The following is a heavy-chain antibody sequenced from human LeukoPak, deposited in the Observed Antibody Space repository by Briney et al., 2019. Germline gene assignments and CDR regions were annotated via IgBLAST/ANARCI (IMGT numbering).Heavy chain of an antibody. CDR1: GFTFSSYS. CDR2: ISSSSSYI. Sequence: GGSLRLSCAASGFTFSSYSMNWVRQAPGKGLEWVSSISSSSSYIYYADSVKGRFTISRDNAKNSLYLQMNSLRAEDTAVYYCARLTAGIAVAGIDYWGQGTLVTVSS. CDR3: ARLTAGIAVAGIDY. D-gene: IGHD6-19*01. V-gene: IGHV3-21*01. J-gene: IGHJ4*02.